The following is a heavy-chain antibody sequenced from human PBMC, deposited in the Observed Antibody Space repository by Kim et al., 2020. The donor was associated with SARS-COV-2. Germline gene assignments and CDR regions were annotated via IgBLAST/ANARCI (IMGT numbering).Heavy chain of an antibody. V-gene: IGHV4-59*08. D-gene: IGHD6-19*01. Sequence: SETLSLTCTVSGGSISSYYWSWIRQPPGKGLEWIGYTYYSGSTNYNPSLKSRVTISVDTSKNQFSLELSSVTAADTAVYYCARLDSSGWYVDYWGQGTLVTVSS. CDR3: ARLDSSGWYVDY. CDR2: TYYSGST. CDR1: GGSISSYY. J-gene: IGHJ4*02.